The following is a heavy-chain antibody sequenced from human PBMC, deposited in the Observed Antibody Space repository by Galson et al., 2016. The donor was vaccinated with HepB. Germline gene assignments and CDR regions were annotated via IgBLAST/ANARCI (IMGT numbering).Heavy chain of an antibody. D-gene: IGHD3-10*01. CDR2: IRSKDYGNAT. J-gene: IGHJ6*02. V-gene: IGHV3-73*01. Sequence: SLRLSCAASGFTLSKSVMHWVRQASGKGLQWVGRIRSKDYGNATTYAASVQGRFTISRDNSKNTLYLQMNSLRAEDTAVYYCARRSGGMDVWGQGTTVTVSS. CDR3: ARRSGGMDV. CDR1: GFTLSKSV.